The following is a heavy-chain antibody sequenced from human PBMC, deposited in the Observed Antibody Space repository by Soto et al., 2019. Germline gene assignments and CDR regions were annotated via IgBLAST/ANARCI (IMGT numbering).Heavy chain of an antibody. V-gene: IGHV3-15*01. Sequence: GGSLRLSCAASGFTFSNAWMSWVRQAPGKGLEWVGRIKSKTDGGTTDYAAPVKGRFTISRDDSKNTLYLQMNSLKTEDTAVYYCTTSYYDFRSGYRELFDYWGQGTLVTVSS. CDR2: IKSKTDGGTT. CDR1: GFTFSNAW. J-gene: IGHJ4*02. CDR3: TTSYYDFRSGYRELFDY. D-gene: IGHD3-3*01.